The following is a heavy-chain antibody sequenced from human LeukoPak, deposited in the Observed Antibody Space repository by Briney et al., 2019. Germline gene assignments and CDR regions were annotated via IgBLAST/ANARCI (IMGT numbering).Heavy chain of an antibody. V-gene: IGHV3-48*03. Sequence: GGSLRLSCAASGFTFSSYEMNWVRQAPGKGLEWVSYISSSGSTIYYADSVKGRFTISRDNAKDSLYLQMNSLRAEDTAVYYCARDSRGRGFLFDYWGQGTLVTVSS. CDR3: ARDSRGRGFLFDY. CDR1: GFTFSSYE. D-gene: IGHD3-16*01. J-gene: IGHJ4*02. CDR2: ISSSGSTI.